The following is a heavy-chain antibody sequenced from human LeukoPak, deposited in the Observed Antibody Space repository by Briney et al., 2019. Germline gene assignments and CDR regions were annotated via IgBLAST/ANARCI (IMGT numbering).Heavy chain of an antibody. CDR2: ISSSSSYI. J-gene: IGHJ4*02. V-gene: IGHV3-21*01. CDR3: ARVEVLEQQLAPYIDY. D-gene: IGHD6-13*01. CDR1: GFPFSGYA. Sequence: GSLRLSCAASGFPFSGYAMSWVRQTPGKGLEWVSSISSSSSYIYYADSVKGRFTISRDNAKNSLYLQMNSLRAEDTAVYYCARVEVLEQQLAPYIDYWGQGTLVTVSS.